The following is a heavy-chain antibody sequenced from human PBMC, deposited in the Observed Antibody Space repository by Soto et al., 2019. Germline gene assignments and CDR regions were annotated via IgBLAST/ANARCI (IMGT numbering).Heavy chain of an antibody. CDR1: GFTFSSYG. J-gene: IGHJ4*02. V-gene: IGHV3-30*18. D-gene: IGHD5-18*01. Sequence: QVQLVESGGGVVQPGRSLRLSCAASGFTFSSYGMHWVRQAPGKGLEWVAVISYDGSNKYYADSVKGRFTISRDNSKNTLYLQINSLTAEATAVYYCAKDRVDTAMDYWGQGIVVMVSS. CDR2: ISYDGSNK. CDR3: AKDRVDTAMDY.